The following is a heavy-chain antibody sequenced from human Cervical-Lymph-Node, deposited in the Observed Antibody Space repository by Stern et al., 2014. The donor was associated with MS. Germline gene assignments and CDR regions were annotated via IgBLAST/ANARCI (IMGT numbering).Heavy chain of an antibody. CDR1: GFTFSSHA. D-gene: IGHD4-17*01. CDR2: ISYDGVNK. V-gene: IGHV3-30-3*01. J-gene: IGHJ4*02. CDR3: ARGPYGDFAGEFDY. Sequence: VQLVQSGGGVVQPGRSLRLSCTASGFTFSSHALHWVRQAPGKGLEWVALISYDGVNKYYADSVKGRFTISRDNSKNTLFVQMNSLRTEDTAVYYCARGPYGDFAGEFDYWGQGTLVTVSS.